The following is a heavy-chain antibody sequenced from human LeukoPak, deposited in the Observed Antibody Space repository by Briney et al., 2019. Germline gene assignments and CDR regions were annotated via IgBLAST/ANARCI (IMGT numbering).Heavy chain of an antibody. D-gene: IGHD6-13*01. CDR3: ARGGSGSSWYGFYYYYMDV. V-gene: IGHV1-8*01. CDR2: MNPNSGNT. CDR1: GYTFTSYD. J-gene: IGHJ6*03. Sequence: ASVKVSCKASGYTFTSYDINWVRLATGPGLEWMGWMNPNSGNTGYAQKFQGRVTMTRNTSISTAYMELSSLRSEDTAVYYCARGGSGSSWYGFYYYYMDVWGKGTTVTVSS.